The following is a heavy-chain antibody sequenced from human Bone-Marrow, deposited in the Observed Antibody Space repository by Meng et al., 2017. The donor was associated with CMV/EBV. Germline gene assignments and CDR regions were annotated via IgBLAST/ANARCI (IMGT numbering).Heavy chain of an antibody. D-gene: IGHD5-12*01. Sequence: GGSLRLSCAASGFTFSSYGMHWGRQAPGKGLESVAFIRYDGSNKYYADSVKCRFTSSRDNSKNTLFLQMSSLRAEDTAVYYCAKPRDHEFSGYDSPFDDWGQGTLVPVSS. CDR2: IRYDGSNK. J-gene: IGHJ4*02. CDR1: GFTFSSYG. V-gene: IGHV3-30*02. CDR3: AKPRDHEFSGYDSPFDD.